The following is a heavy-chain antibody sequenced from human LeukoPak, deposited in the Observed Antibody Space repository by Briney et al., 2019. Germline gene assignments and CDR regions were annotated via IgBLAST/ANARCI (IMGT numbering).Heavy chain of an antibody. J-gene: IGHJ1*01. Sequence: PSETLSLTCTVSGGSISSYYWNWIRQPPGKGLEWIGYIYYSGSTHYNPSLKSRVTISVDRSKNQFSLKLSSVTAADTAVYYCARSRGVLDYFHHWGQGTLVTVSS. CDR1: GGSISSYY. V-gene: IGHV4-59*01. CDR3: ARSRGVLDYFHH. D-gene: IGHD3-3*01. CDR2: IYYSGST.